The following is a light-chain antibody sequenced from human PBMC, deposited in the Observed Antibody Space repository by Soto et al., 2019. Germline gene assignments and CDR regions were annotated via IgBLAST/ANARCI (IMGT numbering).Light chain of an antibody. CDR1: SSNIGTYT. CDR2: TDY. V-gene: IGLV1-44*01. Sequence: QSVLTQPPSASGTPGQRVTISCSGTSSNIGTYTVNWYQQLPGTAPKLLIYTDYQRTSGVPDRFSGSKSGTSASLAINGLHSEDEADYYCASWDDNLNGGVFGGGTKVTVL. J-gene: IGLJ3*02. CDR3: ASWDDNLNGGV.